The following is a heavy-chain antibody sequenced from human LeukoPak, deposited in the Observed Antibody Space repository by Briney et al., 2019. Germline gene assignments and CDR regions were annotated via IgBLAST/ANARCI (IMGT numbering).Heavy chain of an antibody. D-gene: IGHD2-21*01. V-gene: IGHV1-2*02. J-gene: IGHJ4*02. CDR1: GFTLNDHY. Sequence: GASVKVSCKPSGFTLNDHYIHWVRQAPGHGLEWMGYIGPYSRFTSSPQEFQGRVTMTRDTSMSTAYMELTRLTSDDTAVYYCVREGEGLLSKDFDYWGQGTLVTVSS. CDR2: IGPYSRFT. CDR3: VREGEGLLSKDFDY.